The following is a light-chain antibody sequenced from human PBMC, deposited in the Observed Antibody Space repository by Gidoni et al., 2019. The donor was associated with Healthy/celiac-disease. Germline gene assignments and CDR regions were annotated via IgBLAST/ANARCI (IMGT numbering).Light chain of an antibody. V-gene: IGLV2-14*01. J-gene: IGLJ1*01. CDR3: SSYTSSSTPPYV. CDR2: DVS. Sequence: QSALTQPASVSGSPGQSITISCTGTSSDVGGYNSVSWYQQHPGKAPKLIIYDVSNRPSGVSNRFSGSKSGNTASLTISGLQAEDEADYYCSSYTSSSTPPYVFGTGTKVTVL. CDR1: SSDVGGYNS.